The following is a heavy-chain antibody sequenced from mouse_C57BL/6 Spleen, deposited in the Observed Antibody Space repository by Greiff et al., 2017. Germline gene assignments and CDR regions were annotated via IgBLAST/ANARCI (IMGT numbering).Heavy chain of an antibody. CDR1: GFSLTSYG. CDR3: ARQGYSNSYYYAMDY. Sequence: VHLVESGPGLVAPSQSLSITCTVSGFSLTSYGVHWVRQPPGKGLEWLVVIWSDGSTTYNSALKSRLSISKDNSKSQVFLKMNSLQTDDTAMYYCARQGYSNSYYYAMDYWGQGTSVTVSS. CDR2: IWSDGST. V-gene: IGHV2-6-1*01. D-gene: IGHD2-5*01. J-gene: IGHJ4*01.